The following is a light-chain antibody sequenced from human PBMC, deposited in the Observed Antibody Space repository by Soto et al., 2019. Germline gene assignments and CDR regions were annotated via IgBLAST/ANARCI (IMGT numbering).Light chain of an antibody. V-gene: IGKV3-11*01. CDR2: DAS. CDR3: QQRSNWPWT. Sequence: EIVMTQSPATLSVSPGEGATLSCRASESVDINLAWYQQKPGQAPRLLIYDASNRATGIPARFSGSGSGTDFTLTISSLEPEDFAVYYCQQRSNWPWTFGQGTKVDIK. CDR1: ESVDIN. J-gene: IGKJ1*01.